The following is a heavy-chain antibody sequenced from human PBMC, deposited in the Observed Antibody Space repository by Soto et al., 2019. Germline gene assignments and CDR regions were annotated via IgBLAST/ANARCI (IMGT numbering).Heavy chain of an antibody. D-gene: IGHD3-22*01. CDR1: GFGFSDYY. J-gene: IGHJ4*02. Sequence: XGSLRLSCAASGFGFSDYYMSWIRRAPGKGLEWVSYISSSGDIIYYADSVKGRFTISRDNAKNSLYLQMNSLRAEDTAVYYCARDLGYYDSSGYFDYWGQGTLVTVSS. CDR3: ARDLGYYDSSGYFDY. V-gene: IGHV3-11*01. CDR2: ISSSGDII.